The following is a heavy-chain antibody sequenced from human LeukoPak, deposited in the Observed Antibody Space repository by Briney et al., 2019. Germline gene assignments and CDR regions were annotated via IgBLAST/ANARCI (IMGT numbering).Heavy chain of an antibody. CDR2: ISGSGGST. J-gene: IGHJ4*02. D-gene: IGHD3-22*01. Sequence: QPGGSLRLSCAASGFTFSSYAMSWVRQAPGKGLEGVSGISGSGGSTYYADSVKGRFTISRDSSKNTLYLQMNSLRAEDTAVYYCAKHDSSGYYYSDFDYWGQGTLVTVSS. V-gene: IGHV3-23*01. CDR3: AKHDSSGYYYSDFDY. CDR1: GFTFSSYA.